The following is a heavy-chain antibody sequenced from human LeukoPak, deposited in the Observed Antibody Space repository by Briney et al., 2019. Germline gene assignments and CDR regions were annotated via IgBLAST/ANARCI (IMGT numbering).Heavy chain of an antibody. D-gene: IGHD6-13*01. V-gene: IGHV3-23*01. CDR3: ASTGGSWYRFDY. CDR2: ISATGVDT. CDR1: GFTFNNYG. Sequence: PGGSLRLSCAASGFTFNNYGTGWVRQAPGKGLEWVSTISATGVDTYYADSVNGRFTISRDNSKNMPYLQMNGLRAEDTALYYCASTGGSWYRFDYWGQGALVTVSS. J-gene: IGHJ4*02.